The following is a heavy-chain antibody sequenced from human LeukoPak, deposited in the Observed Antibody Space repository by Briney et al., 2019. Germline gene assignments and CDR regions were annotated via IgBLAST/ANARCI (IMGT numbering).Heavy chain of an antibody. CDR3: ARERATIFGVVIIAYGMDV. CDR2: IYTSGST. J-gene: IGHJ6*02. D-gene: IGHD3-3*01. V-gene: IGHV4-61*02. CDR1: GGSISSGSYY. Sequence: PSQTLSLTCTVSGGSISSGSYYWSWIRQPAGKGLEWIGRIYTSGSTNYNPSLKSRVTISVDTSKNQFSLKLSSVIAADTAVYYCARERATIFGVVIIAYGMDVWGQGTTVTVSS.